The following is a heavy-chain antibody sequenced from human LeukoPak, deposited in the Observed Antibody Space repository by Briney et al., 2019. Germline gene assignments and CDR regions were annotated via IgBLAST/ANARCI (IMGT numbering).Heavy chain of an antibody. CDR3: ARISSGRSWYWFDP. D-gene: IGHD6-13*01. CDR2: VYSDGVT. V-gene: IGHV4-4*07. Sequence: PSETLSLTCTVSGDSISNNYWSWIRQPAGQGLEWIGRVYSDGVTRYNPSLKSRVTISVDMSNNRFSLTLNSATAADTAVYYCARISSGRSWYWFDPWGQGTLVTVSS. CDR1: GDSISNNY. J-gene: IGHJ5*02.